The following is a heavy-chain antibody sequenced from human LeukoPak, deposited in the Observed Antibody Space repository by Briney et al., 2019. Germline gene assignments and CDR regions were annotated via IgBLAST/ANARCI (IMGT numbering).Heavy chain of an antibody. CDR3: AGYSSGWYRYYYYYGMDV. CDR2: INHSGST. J-gene: IGHJ6*02. D-gene: IGHD6-19*01. V-gene: IGHV4-34*01. Sequence: SETLSLTCAVYGGSFSGYYWSWIRQPPGKGLEWIGEINHSGSTNYNPSLKSRVTISVDTSKNQFSLKLSSVTAADTAVYYYAGYSSGWYRYYYYYGMDVWGQGTTVTVSS. CDR1: GGSFSGYY.